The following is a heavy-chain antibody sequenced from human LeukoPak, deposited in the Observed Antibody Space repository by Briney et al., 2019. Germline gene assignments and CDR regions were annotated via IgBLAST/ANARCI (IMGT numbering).Heavy chain of an antibody. CDR2: ISGSGGST. CDR1: GFTFSSYA. J-gene: IGHJ3*01. CDR3: SKGGRWDYYDSSH. Sequence: PGGSLRLSCTASGFTFSSYAINWVRLAPGKGLEWVSSISGSGGSTFHYADSVKGRFTVSRDNSKNTVYLQMNSLRADDTAVYYCSKGGRWDYYDSSHWGQGTMVIVSS. V-gene: IGHV3-23*01. D-gene: IGHD3-22*01.